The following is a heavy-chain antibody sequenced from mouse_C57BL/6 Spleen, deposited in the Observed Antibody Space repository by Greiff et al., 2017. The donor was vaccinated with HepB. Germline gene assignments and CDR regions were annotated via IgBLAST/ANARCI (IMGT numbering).Heavy chain of an antibody. CDR2: IDPSDSYT. CDR1: GYTFTSYW. V-gene: IGHV1-69*01. J-gene: IGHJ2*01. CDR3: ARWTAQATSPDY. Sequence: QVQLQQSGAELVMPGASVKLSCKASGYTFTSYWMHWVKQRPGQGLEWIGEIDPSDSYTNYNQKFKGKSTLPVDKSSSTAYMQLSSLTSEDSAVYYCARWTAQATSPDYWGQGTTLTVSS. D-gene: IGHD3-2*02.